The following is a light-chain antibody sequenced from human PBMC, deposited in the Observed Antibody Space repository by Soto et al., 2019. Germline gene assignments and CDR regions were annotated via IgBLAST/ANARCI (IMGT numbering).Light chain of an antibody. CDR2: DAS. CDR3: QQRSNWPPYT. Sequence: EIVLTQSPATLSLSPGERATLSCRASQSVSSYFAWYQQKPGQAPRLLIYDASNRATGIPARFSGSGPGTDFTLTISSLEPEDFAVYYCQQRSNWPPYTFGQGTKLEIK. V-gene: IGKV3-11*01. CDR1: QSVSSY. J-gene: IGKJ2*01.